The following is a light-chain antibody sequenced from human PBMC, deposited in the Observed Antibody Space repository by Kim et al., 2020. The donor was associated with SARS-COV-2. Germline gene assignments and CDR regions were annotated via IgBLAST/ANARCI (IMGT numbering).Light chain of an antibody. CDR3: QQYDNWPYT. J-gene: IGKJ2*01. CDR2: LAS. V-gene: IGKV3-15*01. CDR1: QSVSSH. Sequence: SLSPGERVTLSCRASQSVSSHFAWFQQRPGQAPRLLIYLASTRATGIPARFSGSGFGTDFSLTISSLQSEDSAHYYCQQYDNWPYTFGQGTKLEI.